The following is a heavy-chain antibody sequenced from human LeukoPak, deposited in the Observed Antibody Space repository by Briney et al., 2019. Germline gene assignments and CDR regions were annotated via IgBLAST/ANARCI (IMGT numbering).Heavy chain of an antibody. CDR1: GFAVSTYA. CDR2: ISGSGGST. Sequence: GGSLKLSCAASGFAVSTYAMSWVRQAPGKGLEWVSSISGSGGSTYYADSVKGRFTISRDNSKNTLYLQMNSLRAEDTAIYYCAKYRVETIPYFDYWGQGTLVTVSS. CDR3: AKYRVETIPYFDY. J-gene: IGHJ4*02. V-gene: IGHV3-23*01. D-gene: IGHD2-21*01.